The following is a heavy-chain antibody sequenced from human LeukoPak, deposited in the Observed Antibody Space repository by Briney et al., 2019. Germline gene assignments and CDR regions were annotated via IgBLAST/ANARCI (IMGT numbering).Heavy chain of an antibody. CDR1: GYTFTSYD. CDR2: ISAYNDDT. Sequence: ASVKVSCKASGYTFTSYDINWVRQAPGQGLEWMGWISAYNDDTNYAQKLQGRVTMTTDTSTSTAYMELRSLRSDDTAVYYCARGSGYSGYGGINDAFDIWGQGTMVTVSS. CDR3: ARGSGYSGYGGINDAFDI. V-gene: IGHV1-18*01. J-gene: IGHJ3*02. D-gene: IGHD5-12*01.